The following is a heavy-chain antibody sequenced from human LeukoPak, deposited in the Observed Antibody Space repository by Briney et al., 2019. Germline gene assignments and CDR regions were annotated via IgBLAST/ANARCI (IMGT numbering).Heavy chain of an antibody. D-gene: IGHD3-10*01. J-gene: IGHJ6*03. V-gene: IGHV1-18*01. CDR3: ARGSRGMYYYYYMDV. CDR1: GYTFTSYG. CDR2: ISAYNGNT. Sequence: ASVKVSCKASGYTFTSYGISWVRQAPGQGLEWMGWISAYNGNTNYAQKLQGRVTMTTDTSTSTAYMELSSLRSEDTAVYYCARGSRGMYYYYYMDVWGKGTTVTVSS.